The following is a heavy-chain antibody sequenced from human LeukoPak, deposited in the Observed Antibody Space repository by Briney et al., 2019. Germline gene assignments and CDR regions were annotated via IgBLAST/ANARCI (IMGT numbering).Heavy chain of an antibody. CDR1: GFTFSSYA. Sequence: GGSLRLSCAASGFTFSSYAMSWVHQAPGKGLEWVSAISGSGGSTYYADSVKGRFTISRDNSKNTLYLQMNSLRAEDTAVYYCAKDRLGGNVGDWGQGTLVTVSS. CDR2: ISGSGGST. V-gene: IGHV3-23*01. D-gene: IGHD4-23*01. J-gene: IGHJ4*02. CDR3: AKDRLGGNVGD.